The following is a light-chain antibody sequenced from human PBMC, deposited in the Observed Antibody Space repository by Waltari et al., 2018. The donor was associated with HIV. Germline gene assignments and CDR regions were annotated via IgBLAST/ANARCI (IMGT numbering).Light chain of an antibody. V-gene: IGLV1-40*01. CDR2: NTN. Sequence: QSVLTQPPSVSGAPRQRVTLSCPGSNSNIGTHDPHCCQQFPGTAPQLLIYNTNSRPSGVPDRFSGSKSGTSASLAITGLQAEDEADYFCQSSDSTLSGSVFGGGTKLTVL. CDR3: QSSDSTLSGSV. CDR1: NSNIGTHD. J-gene: IGLJ2*01.